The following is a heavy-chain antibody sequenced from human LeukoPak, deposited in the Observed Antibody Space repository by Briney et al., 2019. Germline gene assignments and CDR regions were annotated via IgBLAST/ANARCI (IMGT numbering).Heavy chain of an antibody. Sequence: SETLSLTCTVSGGSITISDYYWGWIRLPPGKGLEWIGTISYTGTTYYNPSLQSRVTISVDKSKNQFSLKLSSVTAADTAVYYCARVRYTSSWPNYFDYWGQGTLVTVSS. CDR1: GGSITISDYY. V-gene: IGHV4-39*01. CDR2: ISYTGTT. J-gene: IGHJ4*02. CDR3: ARVRYTSSWPNYFDY. D-gene: IGHD6-13*01.